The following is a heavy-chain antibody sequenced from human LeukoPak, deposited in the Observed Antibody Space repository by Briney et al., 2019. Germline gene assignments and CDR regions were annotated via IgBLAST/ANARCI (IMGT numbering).Heavy chain of an antibody. CDR1: GYSFTSYA. D-gene: IGHD2-15*01. J-gene: IGHJ3*02. V-gene: IGHV7-4-1*02. Sequence: ASVKVSCKASGYSFTSYAINWVRQAPGQGLEWMGWINTNTGNPTYAQGFTGRFVFSLDTSVSTAYLQISSVKAEDTAVYYCARDPLPRVVVVVDAFDIWGQGTMVTVSS. CDR3: ARDPLPRVVVVVDAFDI. CDR2: INTNTGNP.